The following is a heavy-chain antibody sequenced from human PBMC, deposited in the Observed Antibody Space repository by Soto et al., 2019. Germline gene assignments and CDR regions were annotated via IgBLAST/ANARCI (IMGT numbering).Heavy chain of an antibody. Sequence: LETLSLTCSVSGVSIVYYYWNWIRQPPGKGLEWIGHINYSGITSYNPSLNRRVTISVDTSKNQLSLRLGSVTAADTVVYYFVSLPSRQYYHGLDVWGQGTTVTVSS. CDR1: GVSIVYYY. J-gene: IGHJ6*02. D-gene: IGHD2-2*01. CDR2: INYSGIT. CDR3: VSLPSRQYYHGLDV. V-gene: IGHV4-59*01.